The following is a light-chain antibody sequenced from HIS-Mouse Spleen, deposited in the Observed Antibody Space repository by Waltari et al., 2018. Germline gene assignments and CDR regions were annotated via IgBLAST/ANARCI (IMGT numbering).Light chain of an antibody. J-gene: IGLJ3*02. V-gene: IGLV6-57*02. CDR2: EDN. CDR1: SGRIASNS. Sequence: NFMLTQPHSVSESPGKTVTISCTGSSGRIASNSVQWYQQRPGSAPTTVIYEDNQRPPGVPDRFSGSIDSSSNSASLTISGLKTEDEADYYCQSYDSSNSWVFGGGTKLTVL. CDR3: QSYDSSNSWV.